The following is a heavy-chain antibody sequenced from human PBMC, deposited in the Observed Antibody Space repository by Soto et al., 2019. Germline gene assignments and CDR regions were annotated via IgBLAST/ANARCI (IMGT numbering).Heavy chain of an antibody. V-gene: IGHV4-34*01. CDR2: INHSGST. Sequence: PSETLSLTCAVYGGSFSGYYWSWIRQPPGKGLEWIGEINHSGSTNYNPSLKSRVTITVDTSTNKVSLKLSSVTAADTAVYYCARGGTIFGVVTAGPNWFDPWGQGTLVTVSS. CDR3: ARGGTIFGVVTAGPNWFDP. CDR1: GGSFSGYY. D-gene: IGHD3-3*01. J-gene: IGHJ5*02.